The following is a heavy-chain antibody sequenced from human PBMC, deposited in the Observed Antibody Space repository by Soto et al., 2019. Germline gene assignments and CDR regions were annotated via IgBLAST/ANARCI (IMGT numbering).Heavy chain of an antibody. V-gene: IGHV3-30*18. CDR2: ISYDGSHE. CDR3: AKDPKCCTIGSHFLDNWFDP. CDR1: GFNFSNYG. D-gene: IGHD2-8*01. J-gene: IGHJ5*02. Sequence: PGGSLRLSYAASGFNFSNYGMHWVRQTPGKGLEWVAVISYDGSHEFYTDSVKGRFTISRDNSKNTLYLQMNSLKTEDTAMYYCAKDPKCCTIGSHFLDNWFDPWGQGTLVTVSS.